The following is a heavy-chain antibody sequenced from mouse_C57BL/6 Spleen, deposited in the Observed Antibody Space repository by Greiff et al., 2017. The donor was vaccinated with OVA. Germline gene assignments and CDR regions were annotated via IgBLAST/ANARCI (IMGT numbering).Heavy chain of an antibody. D-gene: IGHD4-1*01. Sequence: EVQLQESGPGLVKPSQSLSLTCSVTGYSITSGYYWNWIRQFPGNKLEWMGYISYDGSNKYNPSLKNRISITRDTSKNQFFLKLNSVTTEDTATYYCARESLTGTGFAYWGQGTLVTVSA. CDR3: ARESLTGTGFAY. CDR1: GYSITSGYY. CDR2: ISYDGSN. J-gene: IGHJ3*01. V-gene: IGHV3-6*01.